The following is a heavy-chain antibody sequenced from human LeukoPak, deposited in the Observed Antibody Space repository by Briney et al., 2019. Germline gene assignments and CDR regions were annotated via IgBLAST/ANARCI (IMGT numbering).Heavy chain of an antibody. CDR2: INPSGGST. Sequence: GASVKVSCKASGYTFTSYYMHWVRQAPGQGLEWMGIINPSGGSTSYAQKFQGRVTMTRDMSTSTVYMELSSLRSEDTAVYYCARDFCVYNGSGSYYCYNWFDPWGQGTLVTVSS. CDR3: ARDFCVYNGSGSYYCYNWFDP. V-gene: IGHV1-46*01. D-gene: IGHD3-10*01. CDR1: GYTFTSYY. J-gene: IGHJ5*02.